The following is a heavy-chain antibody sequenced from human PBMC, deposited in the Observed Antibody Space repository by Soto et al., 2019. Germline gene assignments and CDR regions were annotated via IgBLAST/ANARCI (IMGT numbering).Heavy chain of an antibody. Sequence: QVQLVESGGGVGQPGRSLRLSCAASGFTFSSYGMHWVRQAPGKGLEWVAVIWYDGSNKYYAESVKGRFTISRDNSKNTVFLQMNRLRAEDTAVYYCARDQSRSWYYFDSWGQGTLVTVSS. V-gene: IGHV3-33*01. D-gene: IGHD6-13*01. CDR1: GFTFSSYG. J-gene: IGHJ4*02. CDR2: IWYDGSNK. CDR3: ARDQSRSWYYFDS.